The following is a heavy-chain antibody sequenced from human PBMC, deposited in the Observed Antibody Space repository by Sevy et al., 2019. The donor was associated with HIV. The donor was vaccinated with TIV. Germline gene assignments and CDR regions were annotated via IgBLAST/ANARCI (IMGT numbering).Heavy chain of an antibody. D-gene: IGHD3-3*02. V-gene: IGHV3-7*01. J-gene: IGHJ2*01. CDR3: ARDCERDVTSYHLYFGL. CDR1: GFTFNRYW. CDR2: IKGDGSDK. Sequence: GGSLRLSCAGSGFTFNRYWMSWVRQAPGKGLEWVGNIKGDGSDKNYADSVKGRFTISRDNAKNFLYLQMYSLTAEDTAVYYCARDCERDVTSYHLYFGLWGRGTLVAVSS.